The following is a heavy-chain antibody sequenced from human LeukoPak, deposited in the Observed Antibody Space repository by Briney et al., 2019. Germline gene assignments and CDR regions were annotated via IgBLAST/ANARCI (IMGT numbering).Heavy chain of an antibody. Sequence: ASVKVSCKASGYTFTSYGISWVRQAPGQGLEWMGWISAYNGNTNYAQKLQGRVTMTTDTSTSTAYMELRSLRSDDTAVYYCARVVPYCSSTSCAIYYYGMDVWGQGTTVTVSS. CDR1: GYTFTSYG. CDR2: ISAYNGNT. V-gene: IGHV1-18*01. D-gene: IGHD2-2*01. CDR3: ARVVPYCSSTSCAIYYYGMDV. J-gene: IGHJ6*02.